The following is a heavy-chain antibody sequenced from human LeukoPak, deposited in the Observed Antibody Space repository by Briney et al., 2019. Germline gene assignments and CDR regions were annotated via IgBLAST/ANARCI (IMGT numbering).Heavy chain of an antibody. D-gene: IGHD2-15*01. CDR1: GFTVSRNY. CDR3: VSQYCSGGNCFSH. CDR2: ISSSSRTI. Sequence: GGSLRLSCAASGFTVSRNYMSWVRQAPGKGLEWVSYISSSSRTIHYADSVKGRFTTSRDNAKNSVYLQMNSLRDEDTAVYYCVSQYCSGGNCFSHWGQGTLVTVSS. V-gene: IGHV3-48*02. J-gene: IGHJ4*02.